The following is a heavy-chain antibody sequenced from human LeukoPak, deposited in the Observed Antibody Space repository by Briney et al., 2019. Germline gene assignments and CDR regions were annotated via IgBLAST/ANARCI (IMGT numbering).Heavy chain of an antibody. CDR3: ARDASPGYDYDILTGYYPFDY. J-gene: IGHJ4*02. CDR1: GFTFDDYG. Sequence: GSLRLSCAASGFTFDDYGMSWVRQAPGKGLEWVSGINWNGVSTGHADSVKGRFTISRDNAKNSLYLQMNSLRAEDTALYYCARDASPGYDYDILTGYYPFDYWGQGTLVTVSS. V-gene: IGHV3-20*04. D-gene: IGHD3-9*01. CDR2: INWNGVST.